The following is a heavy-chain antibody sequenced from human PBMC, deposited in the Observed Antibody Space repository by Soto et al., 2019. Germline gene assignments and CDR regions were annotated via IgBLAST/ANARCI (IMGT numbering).Heavy chain of an antibody. D-gene: IGHD2-2*01. V-gene: IGHV4-39*01. CDR1: GGSISSGLYS. CDR2: FHYSEST. Sequence: PSQTLSLTCTVSGGSISSGLYSWIWIRQPPGEGLEWIGTFHYSESTHYNPSLESRITISVDTSKNQFSLKVSSVTVADTAVYYCARLGGYCSSTNCYGYYAMDVWGQGTTVTVSS. J-gene: IGHJ6*02. CDR3: ARLGGYCSSTNCYGYYAMDV.